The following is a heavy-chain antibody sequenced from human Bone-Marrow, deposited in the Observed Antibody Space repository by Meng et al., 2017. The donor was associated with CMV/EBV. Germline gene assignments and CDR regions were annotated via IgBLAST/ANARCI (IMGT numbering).Heavy chain of an antibody. J-gene: IGHJ4*02. CDR3: AKERYYYDSSGPGVDY. Sequence: GESLKISCAASGFTFSSYAMHWVRQAPGKGLEWVAFIRYDGSNKYYADSVKGRFTISRDNSKNTLYLQMNSLRAEDTAVYYCAKERYYYDSSGPGVDYWGQGTLVTVSS. V-gene: IGHV3-30*02. D-gene: IGHD3-22*01. CDR2: IRYDGSNK. CDR1: GFTFSSYA.